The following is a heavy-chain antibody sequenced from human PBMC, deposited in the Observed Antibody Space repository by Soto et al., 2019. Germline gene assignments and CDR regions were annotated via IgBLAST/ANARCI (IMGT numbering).Heavy chain of an antibody. Sequence: SETLSLTCAVYGGSFSGYYWSWIRQPPGKGLEWIGEINHSGSTNYNPSLKSRVTISVDTSKNQFSLKLSSVTAADTAVYYCARGAMVRGVIIPHPPRMYYFDYWGRGTLVT. J-gene: IGHJ4*02. CDR3: ARGAMVRGVIIPHPPRMYYFDY. CDR2: INHSGST. D-gene: IGHD3-10*01. V-gene: IGHV4-34*01. CDR1: GGSFSGYY.